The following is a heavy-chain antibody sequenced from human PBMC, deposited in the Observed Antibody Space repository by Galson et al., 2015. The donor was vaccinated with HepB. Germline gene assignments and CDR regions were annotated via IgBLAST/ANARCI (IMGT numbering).Heavy chain of an antibody. J-gene: IGHJ6*02. CDR2: ISSSSSYI. CDR1: GFTFSSYS. Sequence: SLRLSCAASGFTFSSYSMNWVRQAPGKGLEWVSSISSSSSYIYYADSVKGRFTISRDNAKNSLYLQMNSLRAEDTAVYYCARERYCSSTSCPPGDVWGQGTTVTVSS. CDR3: ARERYCSSTSCPPGDV. V-gene: IGHV3-21*01. D-gene: IGHD2-2*01.